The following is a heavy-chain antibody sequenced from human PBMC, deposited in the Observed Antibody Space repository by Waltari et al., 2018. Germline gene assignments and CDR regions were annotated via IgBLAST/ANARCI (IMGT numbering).Heavy chain of an antibody. V-gene: IGHV4-39*07. CDR3: ARGRVH. CDR1: GGSISSSSYY. J-gene: IGHJ4*02. CDR2: IYYSGST. Sequence: QLQLQESGPGLVKPSETLSLTCTVSGGSISSSSYYWGWIRQPPGKGLEWIGSIYYSGSTYYNPSLNSRVTITADTSKNQCSLKRSAVTAADTAVYYCARGRVHWCQGTLVTVSS.